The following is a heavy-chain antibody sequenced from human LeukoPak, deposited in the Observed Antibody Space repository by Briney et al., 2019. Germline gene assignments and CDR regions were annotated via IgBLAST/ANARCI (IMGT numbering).Heavy chain of an antibody. CDR1: GFTFSSYS. CDR3: ARDPTRRGSYAHDAFDI. CDR2: ISSSSSYI. D-gene: IGHD1-26*01. V-gene: IGHV3-21*01. Sequence: PGGSLRLSCAASGFTFSSYSMNWVRQAPGKGLEWVSSISSSSSYIYYADSVKGRFTISRDNAKNSLYLQMNSLRAEDTAVYYCARDPTRRGSYAHDAFDIWGQGTMVTVSS. J-gene: IGHJ3*02.